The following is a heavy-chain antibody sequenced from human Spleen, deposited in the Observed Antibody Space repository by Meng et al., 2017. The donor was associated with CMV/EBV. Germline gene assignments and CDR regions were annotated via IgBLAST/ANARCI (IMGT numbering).Heavy chain of an antibody. J-gene: IGHJ4*02. V-gene: IGHV4-59*01. Sequence: GSLRLSCTVSGGSIGRYYWTWIRQPPGKGLEWIGSLYSSESTSYSPSLESRITISVDTSRNQFYLKLHSVTAADTAVYYCARVLKTGTTNYFDYWGQGTLVTVSS. CDR1: GGSIGRYY. CDR2: LYSSEST. D-gene: IGHD1-7*01. CDR3: ARVLKTGTTNYFDY.